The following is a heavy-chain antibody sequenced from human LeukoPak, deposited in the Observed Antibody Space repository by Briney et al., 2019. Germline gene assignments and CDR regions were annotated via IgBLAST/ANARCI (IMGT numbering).Heavy chain of an antibody. Sequence: GGSLRLSCAASGFTFSRYAMTWVRQAPGKGLEWVSALSGNGEITYYADSVKGRFTISRDNSKNTLYLQMNSLRAEDTAVYYCATLTIVVVPAAKDDAFDIWGQGTMVTVSS. D-gene: IGHD2-2*01. CDR1: GFTFSRYA. V-gene: IGHV3-23*01. J-gene: IGHJ3*02. CDR3: ATLTIVVVPAAKDDAFDI. CDR2: LSGNGEIT.